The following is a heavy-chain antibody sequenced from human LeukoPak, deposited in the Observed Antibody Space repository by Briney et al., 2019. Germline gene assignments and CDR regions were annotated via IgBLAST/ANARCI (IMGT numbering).Heavy chain of an antibody. D-gene: IGHD5-18*01. Sequence: GESLKISCKDSGYSFTSNWIGWVRQMPGKGLEWMGIIYPGDSDTRYSPSFQGQVTISADKSISTAYLQWSSLKASDTAMYYCASLHGYRYINAFDIWGQGTMVIVSS. CDR2: IYPGDSDT. J-gene: IGHJ3*02. CDR1: GYSFTSNW. CDR3: ASLHGYRYINAFDI. V-gene: IGHV5-51*01.